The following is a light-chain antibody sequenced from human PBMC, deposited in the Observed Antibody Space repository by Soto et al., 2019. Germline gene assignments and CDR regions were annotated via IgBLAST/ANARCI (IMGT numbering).Light chain of an antibody. CDR3: QQYNDWPRT. Sequence: EIVMTQSPVTLSVSPGETANLSCRASQTVTSNLAWYQQKPGRSPRLLLSGASTRATGIPARFSGSGSGTEFTLTISRLQSEVLAVYYCQQYNDWPRTFGQGTKVEIK. CDR1: QTVTSN. J-gene: IGKJ1*01. V-gene: IGKV3-15*01. CDR2: GAS.